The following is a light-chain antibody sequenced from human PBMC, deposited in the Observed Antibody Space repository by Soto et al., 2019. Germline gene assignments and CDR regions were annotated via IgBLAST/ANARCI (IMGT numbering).Light chain of an antibody. V-gene: IGKV3-20*01. Sequence: EIVLTQSPGTPSLSPGERATLSCRASQTIRSNYLAWYQQRPGQAPRLLIYGASSRATDIPDRFSGSASGTDFTLTILRLEPEDFAVYYCQQYGSSPWTFGQGTKVDIK. CDR2: GAS. CDR1: QTIRSNY. J-gene: IGKJ1*01. CDR3: QQYGSSPWT.